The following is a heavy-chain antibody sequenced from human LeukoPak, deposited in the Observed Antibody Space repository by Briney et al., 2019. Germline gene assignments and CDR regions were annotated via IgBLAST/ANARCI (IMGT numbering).Heavy chain of an antibody. CDR2: IKQDGSEK. D-gene: IGHD6-19*01. CDR1: GFTFSSYR. V-gene: IGHV3-7*01. CDR3: ARDYIAVAGGYNYYYGMDV. Sequence: GGSLRLSCAASGFTFSSYRMSWVRQAPGKGLEWVANIKQDGSEKYYVDSVKGRFTISRDNAKNSLYLQMNSLRAEDTAVYYCARDYIAVAGGYNYYYGMDVWGQGTTVTVSS. J-gene: IGHJ6*02.